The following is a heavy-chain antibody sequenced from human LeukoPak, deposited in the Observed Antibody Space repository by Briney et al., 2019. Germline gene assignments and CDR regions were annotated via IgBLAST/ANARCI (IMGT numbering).Heavy chain of an antibody. CDR1: GGSISSYY. CDR2: MYNSGST. V-gene: IGHV4-59*01. D-gene: IGHD6-13*01. CDR3: ARSAGFSSRWHIY. Sequence: SETLSLTCTVSGGSISSYYWSWIRQPPGKGLEWIGYMYNSGSTNYNPSLKSRVTISVDTSENQFSLKLSSVTAADTAVYYCARSAGFSSRWHIYWGQGTLVTVSS. J-gene: IGHJ4*02.